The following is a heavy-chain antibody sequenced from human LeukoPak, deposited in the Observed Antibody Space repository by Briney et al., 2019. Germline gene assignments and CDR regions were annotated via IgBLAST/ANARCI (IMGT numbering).Heavy chain of an antibody. CDR1: GGTFSSYA. D-gene: IGHD3-9*01. CDR3: AREDTYYDILTGYLSPPHAFDI. J-gene: IGHJ3*02. Sequence: ASVKVSRKASGGTFSSYAISWVRQAPGQGLEWMGGIIPIFGTANYAQKFQGRVTITADESTSTAYMELSSLRSEDTAVYYCAREDTYYDILTGYLSPPHAFDIWGQGTMDTVSS. CDR2: IIPIFGTA. V-gene: IGHV1-69*13.